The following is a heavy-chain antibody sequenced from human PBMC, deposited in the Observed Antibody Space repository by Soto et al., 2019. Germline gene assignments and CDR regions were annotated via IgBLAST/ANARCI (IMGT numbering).Heavy chain of an antibody. V-gene: IGHV3-30*03. Sequence: QVQLVESGGGVVQPGRSLRLSCAASGFTFSNYGMHWVRQAPGKGLEWVAVISYDESNKYYADSVKGRFTISRDNSKNTLYLQMNSLRAEDTAVYYCVTTLPWGSSWFNFDYWGQGTLVTVSS. J-gene: IGHJ4*02. CDR3: VTTLPWGSSWFNFDY. CDR2: ISYDESNK. CDR1: GFTFSNYG. D-gene: IGHD6-13*01.